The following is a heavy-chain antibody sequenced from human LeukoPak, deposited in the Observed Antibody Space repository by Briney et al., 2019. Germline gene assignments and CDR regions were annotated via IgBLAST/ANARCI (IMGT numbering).Heavy chain of an antibody. D-gene: IGHD4-17*01. CDR1: GFTFSSYS. CDR3: ARDNGDYLYYYYGMDV. CDR2: ISSSSSYI. Sequence: GGSLRLSCAASGFTFSSYSMNWVRQAPGKGLEWVSSISSSSSYIYYADSVKGRFTISRDNAKNSLYLQMNSLRAEDTAVYYCARDNGDYLYYYYGMDVWGQGTTVTVSS. V-gene: IGHV3-21*01. J-gene: IGHJ6*02.